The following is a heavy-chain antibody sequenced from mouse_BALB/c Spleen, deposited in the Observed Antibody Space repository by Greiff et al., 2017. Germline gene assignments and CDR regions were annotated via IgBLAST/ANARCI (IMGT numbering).Heavy chain of an antibody. V-gene: IGHV1-84*02. CDR2: IYPGSGNT. CDR3: ARSAYGNYVRGAMDY. D-gene: IGHD2-1*01. Sequence: PGQGLEWIGWIYPGSGNTKYNEKFKGKATLTVDTSSSTAYMQLSSLTSEDTAVYFCARSAYGNYVRGAMDYWGQGTSVTVSS. J-gene: IGHJ4*01.